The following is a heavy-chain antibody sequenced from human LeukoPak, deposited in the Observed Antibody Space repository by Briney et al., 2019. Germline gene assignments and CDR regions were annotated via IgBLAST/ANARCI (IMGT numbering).Heavy chain of an antibody. D-gene: IGHD3-22*01. CDR3: ARDARYFDSSVPGGFDY. V-gene: IGHV1-69*04. CDR2: IIPILGIA. J-gene: IGHJ4*02. Sequence: SVKVSCKASGGTFSSYTISWVRQAPGQGLEWMGRIIPILGIANYAQKFQGRVTITADKSTTTAYMELSSLRSEDTAVYYCARDARYFDSSVPGGFDYWGQGTLVTVSS. CDR1: GGTFSSYT.